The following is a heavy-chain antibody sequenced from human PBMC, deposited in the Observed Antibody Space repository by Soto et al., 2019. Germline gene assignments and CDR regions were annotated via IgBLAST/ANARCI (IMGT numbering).Heavy chain of an antibody. CDR2: ISYDGSNK. CDR1: GFTFRCYG. CDR3: AKDLYDFWNGFPLTISFGP. D-gene: IGHD3-3*01. J-gene: IGHJ5*02. Sequence: GRSLRLSCAASGFTFRCYGVHWVRPAPGKGLEWVAVISYDGSNKYYADSGKGRFTISRDNSKNTQYLQMNSLRAEDTAVYYCAKDLYDFWNGFPLTISFGPW. V-gene: IGHV3-30*18.